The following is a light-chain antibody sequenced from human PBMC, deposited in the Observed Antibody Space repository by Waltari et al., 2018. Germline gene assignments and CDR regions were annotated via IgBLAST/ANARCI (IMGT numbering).Light chain of an antibody. CDR3: QAWDSNTV. CDR2: EDN. J-gene: IGLJ3*02. CDR1: ILGHKN. Sequence: SFELTQPPSVSVSPGQTATITCSGAILGHKNSCWYQQKPGQSPVLVSYEDNKRPSGIPERFSGSNSGNTATLTISGTQSLDEADYYCQAWDSNTVFGGGTKLTVL. V-gene: IGLV3-1*01.